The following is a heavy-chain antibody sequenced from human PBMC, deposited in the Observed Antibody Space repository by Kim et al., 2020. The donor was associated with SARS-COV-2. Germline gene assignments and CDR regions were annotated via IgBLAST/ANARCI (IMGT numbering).Heavy chain of an antibody. J-gene: IGHJ3*02. Sequence: ADPVKDRFTIARDNSKTTLDLQMNSLRAEDTAVYYCAKDSSGSYYGSFDIWGQGTMVTVSS. V-gene: IGHV3-30*02. CDR3: AKDSSGSYYGSFDI. D-gene: IGHD1-26*01.